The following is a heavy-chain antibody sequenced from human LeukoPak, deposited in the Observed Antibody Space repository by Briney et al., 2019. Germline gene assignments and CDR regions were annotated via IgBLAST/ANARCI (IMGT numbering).Heavy chain of an antibody. J-gene: IGHJ4*02. CDR3: ARDIDKTAMVFKSFDN. CDR2: IQDGGST. D-gene: IGHD5-18*01. Sequence: PSETLSPTCTVSGGSISSGGYYWSWIRQPPGKGLEWIGFIQDGGSTSYNSSLKSRVAISVDRSKNQFSLKLSSVTAADTAVYYCARDIDKTAMVFKSFDNWGQGTLVTVSS. V-gene: IGHV4-30-2*01. CDR1: GGSISSGGYY.